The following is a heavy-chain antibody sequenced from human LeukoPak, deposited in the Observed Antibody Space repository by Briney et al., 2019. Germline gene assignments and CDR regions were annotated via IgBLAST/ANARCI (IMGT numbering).Heavy chain of an antibody. CDR1: LYCLRCGYG. D-gene: IGHD3-22*01. J-gene: IGHJ6*03. V-gene: IGHV4-38-2*02. Sequence: ETSETLSLTCTILLYCLRCGYGWRWIRQPPGKGLEWIGCIYHSGTTYSNPSLKSRVTISVDTSKNQFSLNLSSLTAADTAIYYSARFGGYYCYYMDVWGKGTTVTVSS. CDR2: IYHSGTT. CDR3: ARFGGYYCYYMDV.